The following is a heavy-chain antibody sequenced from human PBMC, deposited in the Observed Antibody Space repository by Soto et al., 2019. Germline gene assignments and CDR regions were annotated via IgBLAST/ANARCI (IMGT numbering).Heavy chain of an antibody. CDR2: MNPNSGNT. CDR3: ARELEYYDFWSGYPTYMDV. CDR1: GYTFTSYD. J-gene: IGHJ6*03. D-gene: IGHD3-3*01. Sequence: ASVKVSCKASGYTFTSYDINWVRQATGQGLEWMGWMNPNSGNTGYAQKFQGRVTMTRNTSISTAYMELGSLRSEDTAVYYCARELEYYDFWSGYPTYMDVWGKGTTVTVSS. V-gene: IGHV1-8*01.